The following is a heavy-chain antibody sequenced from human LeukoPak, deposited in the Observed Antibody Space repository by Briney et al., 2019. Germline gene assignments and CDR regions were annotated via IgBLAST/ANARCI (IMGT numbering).Heavy chain of an antibody. V-gene: IGHV3-7*01. Sequence: PGRSLRLSCAASGFTFSSYWMTWVRQAPGKGLEWVANIKQGGSETYYVDSVKGRFTISRDNAKNSLYLQMNSLRAEDTAVYYCARDNIPRYSSGLDYFDYWGQGTLVTVSS. CDR1: GFTFSSYW. D-gene: IGHD6-19*01. J-gene: IGHJ4*02. CDR3: ARDNIPRYSSGLDYFDY. CDR2: IKQGGSET.